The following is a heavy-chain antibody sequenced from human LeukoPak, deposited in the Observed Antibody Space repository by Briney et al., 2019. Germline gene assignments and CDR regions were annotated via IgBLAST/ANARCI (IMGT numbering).Heavy chain of an antibody. D-gene: IGHD2-2*01. CDR2: ITPVTGNT. Sequence: ASVKVSCKASGYTFISYAMHWVRQAPGQRLEWMGWITPVTGNTKYSQKFQGRVTITRDTSANTAYMELSSLRSEDTAVYYCARDRSQLLGDCWGQGTLVTVPS. CDR1: GYTFISYA. CDR3: ARDRSQLLGDC. J-gene: IGHJ4*02. V-gene: IGHV1-3*01.